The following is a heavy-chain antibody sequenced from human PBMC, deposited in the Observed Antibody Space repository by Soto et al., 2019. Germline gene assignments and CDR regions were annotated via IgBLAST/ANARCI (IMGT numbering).Heavy chain of an antibody. Sequence: PSPTLARACAFSGDSVASNGSAWNWIRQSPSRALDWLVRRYYRSRWCNGYAPSVKRRITVNPDTSQNQFSLQLNSVTPDATAISYCARDPPGFHSAFDFWGQGTLVTV. D-gene: IGHD4-4*01. CDR1: GDSVASNGSA. V-gene: IGHV6-1*01. CDR3: ARDPPGFHSAFDF. CDR2: RYYRSRWCN. J-gene: IGHJ4*02.